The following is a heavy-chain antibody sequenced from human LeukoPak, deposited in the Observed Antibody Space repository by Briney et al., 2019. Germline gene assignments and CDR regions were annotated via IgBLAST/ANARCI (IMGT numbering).Heavy chain of an antibody. CDR1: GFTFSSYS. Sequence: QPGGSLRLSCAASGFTFSSYSINWVRQAPGKGLEWVAVIWYDGSNKYYADSVKGRFTISRDNSKNTLYLQMNSLRAGDTAVYYCARDPCGGDCYAFDIWGQGTMVTVSS. CDR2: IWYDGSNK. D-gene: IGHD2-21*02. V-gene: IGHV3-33*08. CDR3: ARDPCGGDCYAFDI. J-gene: IGHJ3*02.